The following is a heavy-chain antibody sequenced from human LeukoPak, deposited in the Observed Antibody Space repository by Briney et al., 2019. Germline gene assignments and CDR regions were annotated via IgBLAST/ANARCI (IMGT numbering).Heavy chain of an antibody. CDR3: AKDSDIVVVPALTYDH. V-gene: IGHV3-23*01. J-gene: IGHJ4*02. D-gene: IGHD2-2*01. CDR1: GFTFNTYA. Sequence: GGSLRLSCAASGFTFNTYAMSWLRQAPGKGLEWVSGISASGGSTYYADSVKGRFTISRDNSKNTLYLQMNSLRAEDTAVYYCAKDSDIVVVPALTYDHWGQGTLVIVSS. CDR2: ISASGGST.